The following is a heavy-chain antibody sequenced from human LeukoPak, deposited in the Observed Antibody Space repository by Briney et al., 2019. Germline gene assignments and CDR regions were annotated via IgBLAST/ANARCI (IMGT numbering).Heavy chain of an antibody. Sequence: GGSLRLSCAASGFTFSSYEMNWVRQAPGKGLEWVSSISRSATTIYYADSVKGRFTISRDNAKNSLYLQMNSLRAEDTAVYFCAELGITMIGGVWGKGTTVTISS. J-gene: IGHJ6*04. CDR1: GFTFSSYE. V-gene: IGHV3-48*03. CDR3: AELGITMIGGV. CDR2: ISRSATTI. D-gene: IGHD3-10*02.